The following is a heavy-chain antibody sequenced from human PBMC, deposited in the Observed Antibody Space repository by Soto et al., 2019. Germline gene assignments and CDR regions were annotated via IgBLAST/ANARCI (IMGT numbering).Heavy chain of an antibody. V-gene: IGHV1-69*01. D-gene: IGHD5-18*01. CDR2: IIPIFGTA. J-gene: IGHJ6*02. CDR3: ARVDTAKMDYYYYYGMDV. CDR1: GGTFSSYA. Sequence: QVQLVQSGAEVKKPGSSVKVSCKASGGTFSSYAISWVRQAPGQGLEWMGGIIPIFGTANYAQKFQGRVTITADESTSTAYMELSSLRSEDTAVYYCARVDTAKMDYYYYYGMDVWGQGTTVTVS.